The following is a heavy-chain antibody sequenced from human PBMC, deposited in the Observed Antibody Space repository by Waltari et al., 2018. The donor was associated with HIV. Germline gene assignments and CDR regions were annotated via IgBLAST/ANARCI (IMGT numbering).Heavy chain of an antibody. CDR1: GFTFRSFS. Sequence: EMQLVESGGGLVKPGGSVSLSCAASGFTFRSFSMNWVRRAPGKGLEWVSSISTASTYIYYGDSVKGRFTISRDNAKNSLYLQMNSLRAEDTAVYFCARSSVPVGPLYGMDVWGQGTTVTVAS. D-gene: IGHD6-19*01. V-gene: IGHV3-21*02. CDR3: ARSSVPVGPLYGMDV. CDR2: ISTASTYI. J-gene: IGHJ6*02.